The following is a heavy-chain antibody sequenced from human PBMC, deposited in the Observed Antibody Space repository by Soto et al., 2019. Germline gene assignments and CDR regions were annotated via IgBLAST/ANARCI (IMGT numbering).Heavy chain of an antibody. J-gene: IGHJ4*02. V-gene: IGHV1-69*13. CDR1: GVTFNRQD. CDR2: IIPMFGTP. D-gene: IGHD1-26*01. Sequence: SVKVSCKASGVTFNRQDMRWVRQAPGQGLEWMGGIIPMFGTPHYAEKFQDRVTITADESTGTAYLELSSLTSEDTAVYYCATSAGRDGFSFGYWGPGTAVTVS. CDR3: ATSAGRDGFSFGY.